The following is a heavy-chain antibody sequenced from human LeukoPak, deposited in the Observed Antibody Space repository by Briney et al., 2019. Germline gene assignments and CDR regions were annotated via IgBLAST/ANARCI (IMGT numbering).Heavy chain of an antibody. D-gene: IGHD3-10*01. V-gene: IGHV1-2*02. CDR1: GYTLTAYY. CDR2: INPNSGGT. CDR3: AREGSQYDYGSGPSNV. J-gene: IGHJ6*02. Sequence: ASVTVSCKAYGYTLTAYYIHWVRQAPGQGLEWMGWINPNSGGTNYAQKFQGRVTMISDTSISTVYMEFNRLRSDDTAVYYCAREGSQYDYGSGPSNVWGQGTTVSVSS.